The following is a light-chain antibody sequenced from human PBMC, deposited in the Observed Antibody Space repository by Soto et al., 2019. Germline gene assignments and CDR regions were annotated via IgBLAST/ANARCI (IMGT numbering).Light chain of an antibody. V-gene: IGLV1-40*01. J-gene: IGLJ2*01. Sequence: QSVLTQPPSVSGAPGQRVTISCTGSSSNIGAGYDVHWYQQLPGTAPKLLIYGNSNRPSGVPDRFSGSKSGTSASLAITGLQAEDEADYYCQSYDSSPRGRGGVFGGGTQLTVL. CDR3: QSYDSSPRGRGGV. CDR1: SSNIGAGYD. CDR2: GNS.